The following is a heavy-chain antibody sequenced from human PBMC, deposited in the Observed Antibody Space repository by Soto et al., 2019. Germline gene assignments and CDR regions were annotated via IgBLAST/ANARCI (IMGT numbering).Heavy chain of an antibody. CDR3: ARALQDYDILTGYHLTFDY. D-gene: IGHD3-9*01. CDR2: IYYSGST. Sequence: PSETLFLTCTVSGGSISSYYWSWIRQPPGKGLEWIGYIYYSGSTNYNPSLKSRVTISVDTSKNQFSLKLSSVTAADTAVYYCARALQDYDILTGYHLTFDYWGQGTLVTVSS. V-gene: IGHV4-59*01. J-gene: IGHJ4*02. CDR1: GGSISSYY.